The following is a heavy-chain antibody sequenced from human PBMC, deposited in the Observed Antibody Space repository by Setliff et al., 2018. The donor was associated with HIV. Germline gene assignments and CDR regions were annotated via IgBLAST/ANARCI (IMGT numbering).Heavy chain of an antibody. CDR2: IKSKTDGGTT. CDR1: GFTFSNAW. CDR3: TKGPGKGSFMDH. J-gene: IGHJ4*02. D-gene: IGHD6-13*01. V-gene: IGHV3-15*01. Sequence: PGGSLRLSCAASGFTFSNAWMSWVRQAPGKGLEWVGRIKSKTDGGTTDYAAPGKGRFTISRDDSRSTLYLQMNSLITEDTAVYYCTKGPGKGSFMDHWGQGTLVTVSS.